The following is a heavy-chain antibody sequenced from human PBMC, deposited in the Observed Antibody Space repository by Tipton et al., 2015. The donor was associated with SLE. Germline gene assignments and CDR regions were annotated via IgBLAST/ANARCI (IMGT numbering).Heavy chain of an antibody. CDR1: GYTFTSYG. V-gene: IGHV1-18*01. D-gene: IGHD3-9*01. CDR3: ARGSTGSYYFDY. Sequence: QLVQSGAEVKKPGASVKVSCKASGYTFTSYGISWVRQAPGQGLEWMGWISAYNGNTNYAQRLQGRVTMTRNTSISTAYMELSSLRSEDTAVYYCARGSTGSYYFDYWGQGTLVTVSS. CDR2: ISAYNGNT. J-gene: IGHJ4*02.